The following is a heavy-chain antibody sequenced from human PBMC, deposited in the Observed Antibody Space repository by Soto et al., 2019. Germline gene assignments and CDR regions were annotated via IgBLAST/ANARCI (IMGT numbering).Heavy chain of an antibody. J-gene: IGHJ4*02. Sequence: GGSLRLSCAASGFTFSSYAMHWVRQAPGKGLEYVSAISSNGGSTYYANSVKGRFTISRDNSKNTLYLQMNSLKTEDTAVYYCTTPLLVGAWFCDYWGQGTLVTVSS. V-gene: IGHV3-64*01. CDR3: TTPLLVGAWFCDY. D-gene: IGHD1-26*01. CDR2: ISSNGGST. CDR1: GFTFSSYA.